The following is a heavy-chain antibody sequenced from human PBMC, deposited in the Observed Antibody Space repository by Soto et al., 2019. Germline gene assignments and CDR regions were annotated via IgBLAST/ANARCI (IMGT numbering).Heavy chain of an antibody. V-gene: IGHV4-30-4*01. Sequence: PSETLSLTCTVSGGSISSGDYYWSWIRQPPGKGLEWIGYIYYSGSTYYNPSLKSRVTISVDTSKNQFSLKLSSVTAADTAVYYCARGHRAFFFDYWGQGTLVTGSS. D-gene: IGHD3-16*01. J-gene: IGHJ4*02. CDR3: ARGHRAFFFDY. CDR1: GGSISSGDYY. CDR2: IYYSGST.